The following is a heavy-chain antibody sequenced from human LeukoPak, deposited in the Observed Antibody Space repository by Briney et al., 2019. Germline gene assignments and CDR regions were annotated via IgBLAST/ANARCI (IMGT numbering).Heavy chain of an antibody. CDR1: GFTFSSYA. D-gene: IGHD1-26*01. J-gene: IGHJ4*02. CDR3: ARGPRVSGSYLSG. CDR2: IYSGGST. V-gene: IGHV3-53*01. Sequence: GGSLRLSCAASGFTFSSYAMSWVRQAPGKGLEWVSVIYSGGSTYYADSVKGRFTISRDNSKNTLYLQMNSLRAEDTAVYYCARGPRVSGSYLSGWGQGTLVTVSS.